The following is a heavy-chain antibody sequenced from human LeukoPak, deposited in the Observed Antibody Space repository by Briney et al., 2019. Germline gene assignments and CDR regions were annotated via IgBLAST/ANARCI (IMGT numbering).Heavy chain of an antibody. CDR3: ASRVGTTWIQLWLPLDY. J-gene: IGHJ4*02. V-gene: IGHV1-69*13. CDR2: IIPIFGTA. CDR1: GGTFSSYA. D-gene: IGHD5-18*01. Sequence: GASVKVSCKASGGTFSSYAISWVRQAPGQGLEWRGGIIPIFGTANYAQKFQGRVTITADESTSTAYMELSSLRSEDTAVYYCASRVGTTWIQLWLPLDYWGQGTLVTVSS.